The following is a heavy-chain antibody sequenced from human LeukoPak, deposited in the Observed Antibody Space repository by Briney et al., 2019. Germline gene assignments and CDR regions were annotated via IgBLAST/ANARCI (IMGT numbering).Heavy chain of an antibody. D-gene: IGHD6-19*01. CDR2: INPNSGDT. CDR1: GYTFIDYY. Sequence: ASVKVYCKTSGYTFIDYYLHWVRQAPGQGLEWLGWINPNSGDTLYAERFQGRVTMTRDTSIRTAYMEVTRLTYDDTAMYYCASGGSSEHTADFYYGMDFWGQGTTVTVSS. V-gene: IGHV1-2*02. J-gene: IGHJ6*02. CDR3: ASGGSSEHTADFYYGMDF.